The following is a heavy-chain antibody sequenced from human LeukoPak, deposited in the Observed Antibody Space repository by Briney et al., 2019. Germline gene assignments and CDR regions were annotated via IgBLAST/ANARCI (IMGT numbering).Heavy chain of an antibody. J-gene: IGHJ4*02. CDR2: MYNSGST. CDR1: GGSISSDY. CDR3: ARHECTGESCYGGYFFNS. Sequence: SETLSLTCTVSGGSISSDYWNWIRQPPGKGLEWIGYMYNSGSTNYNPSLKSRVTISVDTSKNQFSLSLNSVTAADTAVYYCARHECTGESCYGGYFFNSWGQGTLVTVSS. D-gene: IGHD2-15*01. V-gene: IGHV4-59*08.